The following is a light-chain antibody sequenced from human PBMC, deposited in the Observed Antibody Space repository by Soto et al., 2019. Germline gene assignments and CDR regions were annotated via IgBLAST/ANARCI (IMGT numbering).Light chain of an antibody. Sequence: ETVLTQSPGTLSLSPGETATLSCRASQSIGSNSLAWYQQKPGQPPRLLIYGASNRATDIPDRFTGSGSGTDFTLTITRLESEDFAVYDCQQYENSPITFCQGTRLEIK. V-gene: IGKV3-20*01. CDR1: QSIGSNS. CDR3: QQYENSPIT. CDR2: GAS. J-gene: IGKJ5*01.